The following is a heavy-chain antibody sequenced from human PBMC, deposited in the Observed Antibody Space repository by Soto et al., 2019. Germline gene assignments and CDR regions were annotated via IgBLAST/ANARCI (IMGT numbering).Heavy chain of an antibody. V-gene: IGHV4-59*08. CDR1: GGSISSYY. CDR3: ARPSPMVRGVIMPDSWFDP. J-gene: IGHJ5*02. D-gene: IGHD3-10*01. CDR2: IYYSGST. Sequence: QVQLQESGPGLVKPSETLSLTCTVSGGSISSYYWSWIRQPPGKGLEWIGYIYYSGSTNYNPSLTGRVPISVDTSTNPSSLQLSSVTAADTAVYYCARPSPMVRGVIMPDSWFDPWGQGTLVTVSS.